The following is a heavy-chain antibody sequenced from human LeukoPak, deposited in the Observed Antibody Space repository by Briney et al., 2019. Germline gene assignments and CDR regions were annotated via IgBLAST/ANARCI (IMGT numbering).Heavy chain of an antibody. D-gene: IGHD3-10*01. J-gene: IGHJ5*02. Sequence: SETLSLTCTVSGCSISPYFWSWMRQTPGKGLEWIGYMFYTGSTNYNPALKSRVTISVDTSKNQFSLQLTSVTAADTAVYYCARDDYRGVTNFDPWGQGTLVTVSS. CDR2: MFYTGST. CDR3: ARDDYRGVTNFDP. V-gene: IGHV4-59*01. CDR1: GCSISPYF.